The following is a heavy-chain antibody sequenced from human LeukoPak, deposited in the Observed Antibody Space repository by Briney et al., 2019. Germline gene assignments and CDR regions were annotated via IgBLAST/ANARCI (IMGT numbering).Heavy chain of an antibody. Sequence: ASVKVSCKASGYRFTRYGITWVRQAPGRGLEWMGWINPASGGTDYAQKFQGSVTMTRHTSISSAYIELDGLTSDDTAVYYCARALRYCSSTTCDEFRFDYWGQGTLVTVSS. CDR3: ARALRYCSSTTCDEFRFDY. J-gene: IGHJ4*02. CDR2: INPASGGT. CDR1: GYRFTRYG. V-gene: IGHV1-2*02. D-gene: IGHD2-2*01.